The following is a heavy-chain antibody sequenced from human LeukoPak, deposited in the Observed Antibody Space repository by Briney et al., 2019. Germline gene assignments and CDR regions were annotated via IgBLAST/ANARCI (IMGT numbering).Heavy chain of an antibody. Sequence: PGGSLRLSCAASGFTFSTYGMTWVRQAPGKGLEWVSAISGSAATTFYADSVKGRFTISRDNSKNTLYLQMNSLRAEDTAVYYCAKDGVLLWFGEFYYFDYWGQGTLVTVSS. D-gene: IGHD3-10*01. CDR2: ISGSAATT. V-gene: IGHV3-23*01. J-gene: IGHJ4*02. CDR3: AKDGVLLWFGEFYYFDY. CDR1: GFTFSTYG.